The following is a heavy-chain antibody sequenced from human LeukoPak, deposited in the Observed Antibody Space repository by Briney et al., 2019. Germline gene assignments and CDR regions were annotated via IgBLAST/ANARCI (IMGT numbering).Heavy chain of an antibody. D-gene: IGHD1-26*01. Sequence: SETLSLTCTASGGSISSYYWSWIRQPPGKGLEWIGYIYYSGSTNYNPSLKSRVTISVDTSKNQFSLKLSSVTAADAAVYYCARRRSGSYYLDYWGQGTLVTVSS. CDR3: ARRRSGSYYLDY. V-gene: IGHV4-59*08. J-gene: IGHJ4*02. CDR1: GGSISSYY. CDR2: IYYSGST.